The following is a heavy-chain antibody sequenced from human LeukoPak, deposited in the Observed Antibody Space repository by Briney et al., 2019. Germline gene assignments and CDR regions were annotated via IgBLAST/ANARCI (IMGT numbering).Heavy chain of an antibody. V-gene: IGHV1-18*01. CDR1: GYTFTSYG. J-gene: IGHJ4*02. CDR2: ISAYNGNT. Sequence: EASVKVSCKTSGYTFTSYGISWVRQAPGQGLEWMGWISAYNGNTNYAQKLQGRVTMTTDTSTSTAYMELRSLRSDDTAVYYCARLQGYCSGGSCYSDYWGQGTLVTVSS. D-gene: IGHD2-15*01. CDR3: ARLQGYCSGGSCYSDY.